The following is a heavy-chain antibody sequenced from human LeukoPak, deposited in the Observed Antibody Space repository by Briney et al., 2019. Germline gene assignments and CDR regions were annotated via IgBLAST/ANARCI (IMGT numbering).Heavy chain of an antibody. CDR3: VSLHSIPRDNY. J-gene: IGHJ4*01. D-gene: IGHD2-2*02. V-gene: IGHV3-49*02. Sequence: WIRQPPGKGLEWVGYITSKAYGGTTKFGATAKGRFTISRDDSKSIVYLQMDSLETEDTAVYYCVSLHSIPRDNYWGHGTLVTVSS. CDR2: ITSKAYGGTT.